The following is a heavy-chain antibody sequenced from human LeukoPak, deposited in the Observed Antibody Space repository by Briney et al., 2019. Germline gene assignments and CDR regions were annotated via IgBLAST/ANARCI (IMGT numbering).Heavy chain of an antibody. J-gene: IGHJ4*02. CDR2: IYTSGST. Sequence: SETLSLTCTVSGGSISSYFWSWIRQPAGKGLEWIGRIYTSGSTNYNPSLKSRVTMSVDTSKNQFSLKLSSVTAADTAVYFCARTTYHDYVWGSYRNGCYFDYWGQGTLVTVSS. V-gene: IGHV4-4*07. CDR1: GGSISSYF. CDR3: ARTTYHDYVWGSYRNGCYFDY. D-gene: IGHD3-16*02.